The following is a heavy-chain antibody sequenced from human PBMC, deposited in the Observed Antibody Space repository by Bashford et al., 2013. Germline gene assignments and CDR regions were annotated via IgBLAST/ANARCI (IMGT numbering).Heavy chain of an antibody. CDR2: IYYSGST. CDR3: ARARGHCGGDCPEGRGFDP. D-gene: IGHD2-21*01. J-gene: IGHJ5*02. CDR1: GGSISSSSYY. Sequence: SETLSLTCTVSGGSISSSSYYWGWIRQPPGKGLEWIGSIYYSGSTYYNPSLKSRVTISVDTSKNQFSLKLSSVTAADTAVYYCARARGHCGGDCPEGRGFDPWGQGTLVTVSS. V-gene: IGHV4-39*07.